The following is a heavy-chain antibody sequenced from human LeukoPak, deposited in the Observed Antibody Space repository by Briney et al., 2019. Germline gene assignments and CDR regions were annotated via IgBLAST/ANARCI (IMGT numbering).Heavy chain of an antibody. D-gene: IGHD3-10*01. CDR2: INPSGGSA. J-gene: IGHJ3*02. V-gene: IGHV1-46*01. Sequence: GASVKVSCKASGYTFTSYYMYWVRKAPGQGLEWMGIINPSGGSASYAQKFQGRVTMTRDTSTSTVYMELSSLRSEDTAVYYCARDQKPNYYGSGSYYLSTHAFDIWGQGTLVTVSS. CDR1: GYTFTSYY. CDR3: ARDQKPNYYGSGSYYLSTHAFDI.